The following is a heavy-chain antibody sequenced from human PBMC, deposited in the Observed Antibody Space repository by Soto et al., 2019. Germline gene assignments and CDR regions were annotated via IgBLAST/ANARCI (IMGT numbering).Heavy chain of an antibody. D-gene: IGHD3-3*01. CDR2: ISGSGGSA. V-gene: IGHV3-23*01. CDR1: GFSFSSYA. J-gene: IGHJ5*02. CDR3: AKVGSYDFWSGSAMKFNWFAP. Sequence: VQLLESGGGLVQPGGSLRLSCVASGFSFSSYAMSWVRQAPGKGLEWVSGISGSGGSAFHADSVRGRFTVSRDNPINTLDLQRNSLIAEDTALYYCAKVGSYDFWSGSAMKFNWFAPWGGGTLVTVSS.